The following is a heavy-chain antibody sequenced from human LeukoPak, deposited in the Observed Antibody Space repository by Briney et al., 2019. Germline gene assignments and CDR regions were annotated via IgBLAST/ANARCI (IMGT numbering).Heavy chain of an antibody. J-gene: IGHJ5*02. V-gene: IGHV4-31*03. Sequence: SETLSLTCTVSGGSISSSGFYWSWIRQHPGKGLEWIGYFYYSGSTDYNPSLKSRVTMSIDTSKNQFSLKVSSVTAADTAVYYCARCPVDGSDSSGRRWFDPWGQGTLVTVSS. CDR1: GGSISSSGFY. D-gene: IGHD3-22*01. CDR3: ARCPVDGSDSSGRRWFDP. CDR2: FYYSGST.